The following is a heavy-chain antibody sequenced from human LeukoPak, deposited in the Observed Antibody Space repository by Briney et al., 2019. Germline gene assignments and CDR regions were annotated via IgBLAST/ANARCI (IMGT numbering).Heavy chain of an antibody. CDR3: ASHRARYCSSTSRPGPFDY. V-gene: IGHV4-34*01. D-gene: IGHD2-2*01. CDR2: INHSGST. J-gene: IGHJ4*02. Sequence: SETLSLTCAVYGGSFSGYYWSWIRQPPGKGLEWIGEINHSGSTNYNPSLQSRVTISVDTSKNQFSLKLSSVTAADTAVYYCASHRARYCSSTSRPGPFDYWGQGTLVTVSS. CDR1: GGSFSGYY.